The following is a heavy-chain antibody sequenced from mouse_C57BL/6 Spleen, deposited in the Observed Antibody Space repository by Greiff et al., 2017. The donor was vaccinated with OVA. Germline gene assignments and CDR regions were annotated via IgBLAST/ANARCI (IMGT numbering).Heavy chain of an antibody. V-gene: IGHV1-63*01. CDR1: GYTFTNYW. CDR2: IYPGGGYT. D-gene: IGHD1-1*01. Sequence: VQGVESGAELVRPGTSVKMSCKASGYTFTNYWIGWAKQRPGHGLEWIGDIYPGGGYTNYNEKFKGKATLTADKSSSTAYMQFSSLTSEDSAIYYCAREHGSSPYWYFDVWGTGTTVTVSS. CDR3: AREHGSSPYWYFDV. J-gene: IGHJ1*03.